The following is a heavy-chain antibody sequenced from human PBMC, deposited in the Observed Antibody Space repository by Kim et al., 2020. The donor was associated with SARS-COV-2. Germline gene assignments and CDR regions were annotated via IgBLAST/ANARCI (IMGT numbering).Heavy chain of an antibody. V-gene: IGHV4-61*01. CDR3: ARDRNSSGWSHYYYYGMDV. D-gene: IGHD6-19*01. CDR1: GGSVSSGSYY. J-gene: IGHJ6*02. Sequence: SETLSLTCTVSGGSVSSGSYYWSWIRQPPGKGLEWIGYIYYSGSTNYNPSLKSRVTISVDTSKNQFSLKLSSVTAADTAVYYCARDRNSSGWSHYYYYGMDVWGQGTTVTVSS. CDR2: IYYSGST.